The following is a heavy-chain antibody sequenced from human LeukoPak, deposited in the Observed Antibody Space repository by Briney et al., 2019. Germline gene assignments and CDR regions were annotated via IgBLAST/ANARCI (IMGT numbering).Heavy chain of an antibody. Sequence: SETLSLTCTVSGGSISSYYWSWIRQPPGKGLEWIGYIYTSGSTNYNPSLKSRVTISVDTSKNQFSLKLSSVTAADTAVYYCARHAGYYYDSGGYFDYWGQGTLVTVSS. V-gene: IGHV4-4*09. D-gene: IGHD3-22*01. J-gene: IGHJ4*02. CDR2: IYTSGST. CDR1: GGSISSYY. CDR3: ARHAGYYYDSGGYFDY.